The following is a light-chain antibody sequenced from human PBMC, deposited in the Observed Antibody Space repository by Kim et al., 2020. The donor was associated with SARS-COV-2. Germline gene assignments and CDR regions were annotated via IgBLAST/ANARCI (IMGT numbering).Light chain of an antibody. J-gene: IGKJ1*01. CDR3: QQSASVPRT. V-gene: IGKV1-39*01. CDR1: QTITSN. Sequence: ASVVDRVTITCRASQTITSNVNWYQQKPGKAPQLLIYAASSLESGVPSRFSGSGSGTDFTLTISSLQPEDFATYYCQQSASVPRTFGQGTKVEIK. CDR2: AAS.